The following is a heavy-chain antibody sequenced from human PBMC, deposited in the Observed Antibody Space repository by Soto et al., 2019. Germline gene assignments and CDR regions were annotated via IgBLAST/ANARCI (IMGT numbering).Heavy chain of an antibody. V-gene: IGHV4-30-4*01. Sequence: KTSETLSLTCTVPGGSISSGEYKWSWIRQSPGKGLEWIGYIYYSGSTYYNPSLKSRVTISLDRSKKQLSLNLNSVTAADTAVYYCARVGSAFDPWGQGTLVTSPQ. CDR3: ARVGSAFDP. D-gene: IGHD1-26*01. CDR1: GGSISSGEYK. CDR2: IYYSGST. J-gene: IGHJ5*02.